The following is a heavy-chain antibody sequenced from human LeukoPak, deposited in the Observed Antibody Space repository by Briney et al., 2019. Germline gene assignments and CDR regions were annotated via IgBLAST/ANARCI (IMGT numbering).Heavy chain of an antibody. CDR2: IKDGGTTT. CDR1: GFTSSSYW. D-gene: IGHD5-12*01. Sequence: GGSLRLSRAASGFTSSSYWIHSVRHVPGKGLVWVSRIKDGGTTTDYADPAKGRFTISRDDAKNTLYLQMNSLRAEDTAVYYCTTIRPGYWGQGTLVTVSP. V-gene: IGHV3-74*01. J-gene: IGHJ4*02. CDR3: TTIRPGY.